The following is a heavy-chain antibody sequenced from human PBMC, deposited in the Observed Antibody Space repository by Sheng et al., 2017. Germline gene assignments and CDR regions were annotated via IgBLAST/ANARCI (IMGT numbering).Heavy chain of an antibody. V-gene: IGHV3-23*01. CDR3: ARDGREGPYYYYYMDV. Sequence: EVQLLESGGGLVQPGGSLTLSCVASGFTFSNYAMSWVRQAPGKGLEWVSLLSGSSVSTYYADSVKGRFTISRDNSKNTLYLQIISLRDDDTATYYCARDGREGPYYYYYMDVWGQGTTVTVSS. J-gene: IGHJ6*03. D-gene: IGHD1-26*01. CDR1: GFTFSNYA. CDR2: LSGSSVST.